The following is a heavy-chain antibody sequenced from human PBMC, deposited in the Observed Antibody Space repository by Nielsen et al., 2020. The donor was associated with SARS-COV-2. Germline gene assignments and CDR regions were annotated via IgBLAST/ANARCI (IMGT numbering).Heavy chain of an antibody. CDR3: AGSGSGWYNFDS. J-gene: IGHJ4*02. CDR2: INPNSGGP. CDR1: GYRFSVNY. Sequence: ASVKVSCKAPGYRFSVNYMHWLRQAPGQGLEWMGRINPNSGGPNYAQKFQGRVTMTWDTSISTAYMELSGLKSDDTAVFYCAGSGSGWYNFDSWGQGTLVTVSS. V-gene: IGHV1-2*06. D-gene: IGHD6-19*01.